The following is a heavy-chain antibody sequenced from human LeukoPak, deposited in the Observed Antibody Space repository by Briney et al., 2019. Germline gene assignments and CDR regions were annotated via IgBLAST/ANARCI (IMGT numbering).Heavy chain of an antibody. V-gene: IGHV1-18*01. Sequence: ASVKVSCKASGYTFTNYGITWVRQAPGQGLEWMGWISAYNGDTNYGQKVEGRVTMTTDTSTSTAYMELRSLRSDDTAVYYCARGVADPHYYYYGMDVWGQGTTVTVSS. D-gene: IGHD6-13*01. CDR1: GYTFTNYG. CDR3: ARGVADPHYYYYGMDV. J-gene: IGHJ6*02. CDR2: ISAYNGDT.